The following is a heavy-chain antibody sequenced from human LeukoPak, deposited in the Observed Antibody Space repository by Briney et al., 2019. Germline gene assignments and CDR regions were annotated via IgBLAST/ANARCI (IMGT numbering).Heavy chain of an antibody. CDR2: INAGNGNT. D-gene: IGHD2-15*01. V-gene: IGHV1-3*01. CDR3: ARGGSSYYHYYYYMDV. CDR1: GYTFTIYA. Sequence: ASVKVSCKASGYTFTIYAMHWVRQAPGQRREWMGWINAGNGNTKYSQEFQGRVTITRDTSASTAYMELRSLRSDDTAVYYCARGGSSYYHYYYYMDVWGKGTTVTVSS. J-gene: IGHJ6*03.